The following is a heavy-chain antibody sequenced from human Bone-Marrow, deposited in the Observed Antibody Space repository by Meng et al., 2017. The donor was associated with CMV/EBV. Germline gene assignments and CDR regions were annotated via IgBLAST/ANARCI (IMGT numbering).Heavy chain of an antibody. V-gene: IGHV1-69*05. D-gene: IGHD3-16*01. Sequence: SVKVSCKASRVTFSSYAINWVRQAPGQGLEWMGEIIPVFSTTNYAQKFQGGVTMTRDTSINTAYMELSRLKSDDTAVYYCVKDRGEVSLDCWGQGTLVTVSS. J-gene: IGHJ4*02. CDR3: VKDRGEVSLDC. CDR1: RVTFSSYA. CDR2: IIPVFSTT.